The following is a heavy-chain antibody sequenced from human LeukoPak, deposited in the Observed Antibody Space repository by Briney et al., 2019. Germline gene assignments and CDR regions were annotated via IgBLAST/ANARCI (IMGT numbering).Heavy chain of an antibody. CDR1: GFPFSSYW. CDR3: TRVGYIDEGIDF. D-gene: IGHD5-24*01. CDR2: IKQDGSKK. J-gene: IGHJ4*02. Sequence: GGFLRLSCVASGFPFSSYWMTWVRQAPGKGLEWVANIKQDGSKKSYVDSVKGRFTISRDNAKNSLYLQMNSLRAEDTAIYYCTRVGYIDEGIDFWGQGTLVTVPS. V-gene: IGHV3-7*04.